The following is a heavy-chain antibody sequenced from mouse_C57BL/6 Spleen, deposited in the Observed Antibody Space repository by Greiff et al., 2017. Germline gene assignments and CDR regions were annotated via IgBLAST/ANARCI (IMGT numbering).Heavy chain of an antibody. V-gene: IGHV1-55*01. CDR3: ARPGDYDDGSWFAY. Sequence: VQLQQSGAELVKPGASVKMSCKASGYTFTSYWITWVKQRPGQGLEWIGDIYPGSGSTNYNEKFKSKATLTVDTSSSTAYMQLSSLTSEDSAVYYCARPGDYDDGSWFAYWGQGTLVTVSA. CDR1: GYTFTSYW. D-gene: IGHD2-4*01. J-gene: IGHJ3*01. CDR2: IYPGSGST.